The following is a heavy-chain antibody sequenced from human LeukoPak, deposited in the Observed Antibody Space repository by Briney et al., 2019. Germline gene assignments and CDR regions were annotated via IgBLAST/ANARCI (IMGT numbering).Heavy chain of an antibody. Sequence: GGSLGLSCAASGFTFSSYSMNWVRQAPGKGLEWVSSISSSSSYIYYADSVKSRFTISRDNAKNSLYLQMNSLRAEDTAVYYCARDLSPAAPNWFDPWGQGTLVTVSS. J-gene: IGHJ5*02. V-gene: IGHV3-21*01. CDR1: GFTFSSYS. CDR2: ISSSSSYI. CDR3: ARDLSPAAPNWFDP. D-gene: IGHD2-2*01.